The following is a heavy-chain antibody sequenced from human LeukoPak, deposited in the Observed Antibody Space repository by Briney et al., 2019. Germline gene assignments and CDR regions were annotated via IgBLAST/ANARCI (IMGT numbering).Heavy chain of an antibody. V-gene: IGHV4-59*13. Sequence: SETLSLTCTVSGRFISNYYWSWIRQPPGKGLEWIGYIYYSGTTNYNPSLKSRVAIAVDRSKNQLSLKLNSVTAADTAVYYCAKGGVVIKPPGDAFDIWGQETMVTVSS. CDR1: GRFISNYY. CDR2: IYYSGTT. CDR3: AKGGVVIKPPGDAFDI. D-gene: IGHD3-3*01. J-gene: IGHJ3*02.